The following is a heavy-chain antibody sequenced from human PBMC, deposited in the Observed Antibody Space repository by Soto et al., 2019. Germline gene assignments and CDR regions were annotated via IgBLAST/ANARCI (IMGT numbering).Heavy chain of an antibody. CDR2: INSGSSTI. V-gene: IGHV3-48*02. J-gene: IGHJ4*02. CDR1: GFTFSSCS. D-gene: IGHD2-15*01. Sequence: EVQLVESGGGLVQPGGSLRLSCAASGFTFSSCSMNWVRQAPGKGLEWVSYINSGSSTIYYADSVKGRFTISRDNAKNSLYLQMNSLRDEDTAVYYCARDAPRCSGGSCFDFWGQGTLVTVSS. CDR3: ARDAPRCSGGSCFDF.